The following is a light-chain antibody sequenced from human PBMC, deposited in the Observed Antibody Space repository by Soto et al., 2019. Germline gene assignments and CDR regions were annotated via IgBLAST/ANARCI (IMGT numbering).Light chain of an antibody. Sequence: SYELTQPPSVSVAPGQTARITCGGTNIGRKSVHWYQQKPGQAPVVVVYDDRDRPSGIPERFSGSNSGNTASLTISGLQAEDEADYYCSSYTSSSTVVFGGGTKRPS. CDR3: SSYTSSSTVV. V-gene: IGLV3-21*02. J-gene: IGLJ2*01. CDR2: DDR. CDR1: NIGRKS.